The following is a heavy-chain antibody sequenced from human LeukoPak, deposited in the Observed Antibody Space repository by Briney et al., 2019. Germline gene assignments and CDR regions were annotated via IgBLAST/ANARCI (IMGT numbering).Heavy chain of an antibody. CDR1: GFTFDDYA. CDR2: ISWNSGSI. D-gene: IGHD1-1*01. J-gene: IGHJ4*02. CDR3: AKAPTFNGPSNY. Sequence: GGSLRLSCAASGFTFDDYAMHWVRQAPGKGLEWVSGISWNSGSIGYADSVKGRFTISRDNAKNSLYLQMNSLRAEDTALYYCAKAPTFNGPSNYWGQGTLVTVSS. V-gene: IGHV3-9*01.